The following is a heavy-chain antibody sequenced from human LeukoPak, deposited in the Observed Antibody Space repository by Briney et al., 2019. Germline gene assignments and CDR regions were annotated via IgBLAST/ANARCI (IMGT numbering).Heavy chain of an antibody. D-gene: IGHD6-19*01. V-gene: IGHV3-30*02. CDR3: ARTIAVAVSFYDY. J-gene: IGHJ4*02. CDR2: IRHDGSNK. CDR1: GFTFSSYG. Sequence: GGSLRLTCAASGFTFSSYGMHWVRQAPGKGLEWVAFIRHDGSNKYYADSVKGRFTISRDNSKNTLYLQMNSLRAGDTAVYYCARTIAVAVSFYDYWGQGTLVTVSS.